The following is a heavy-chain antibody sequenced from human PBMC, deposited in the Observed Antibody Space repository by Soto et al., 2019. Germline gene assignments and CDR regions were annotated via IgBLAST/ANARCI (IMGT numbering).Heavy chain of an antibody. V-gene: IGHV3-30*18. D-gene: IGHD6-19*01. CDR2: VSHDGLAQ. J-gene: IGHJ4*02. Sequence: QVQLVESGGGVVQPGRSLRLLCEGSGFTFSRYGMHWVRQAPGMGLEWVAVVSHDGLAQYYGDSVKGRFTIPRDNSQNTLYLQMNNLRTEDTAIYYCAKETIAVGGPNYFDYWGQGTLVTVSS. CDR3: AKETIAVGGPNYFDY. CDR1: GFTFSRYG.